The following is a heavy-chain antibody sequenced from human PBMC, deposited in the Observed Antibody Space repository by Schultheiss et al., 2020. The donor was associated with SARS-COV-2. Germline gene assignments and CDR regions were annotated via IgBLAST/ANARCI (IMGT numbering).Heavy chain of an antibody. V-gene: IGHV3-53*01. J-gene: IGHJ4*02. CDR1: GFTVRDNY. CDR2: IYSGGTT. CDR3: ARAAIVTTAMAQHFDH. Sequence: GGSLRLSCAVSGFTVRDNYMGWVRQAPGKGLEWVSVIYSGGTTYYANSVKGRFSISRDNSKNTLYLHMNSLRAEDTAVYYCARAAIVTTAMAQHFDHWGQGTLVTVPS. D-gene: IGHD5-18*01.